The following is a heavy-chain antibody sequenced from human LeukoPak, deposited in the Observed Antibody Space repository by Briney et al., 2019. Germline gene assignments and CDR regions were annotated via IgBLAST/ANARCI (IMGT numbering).Heavy chain of an antibody. Sequence: SETLSLTCTVSGGSITSYYWSWIRQPPGKGLEWVGEINHSGSTNYNPSLKSRVTISVDTSKNQFSLKLSSVTAADTAVYYCARGRGTDDYVWGSYRYTWGYFDYWGQGTLVTVSS. CDR2: INHSGST. V-gene: IGHV4-34*01. CDR1: GGSITSYY. J-gene: IGHJ4*02. D-gene: IGHD3-16*02. CDR3: ARGRGTDDYVWGSYRYTWGYFDY.